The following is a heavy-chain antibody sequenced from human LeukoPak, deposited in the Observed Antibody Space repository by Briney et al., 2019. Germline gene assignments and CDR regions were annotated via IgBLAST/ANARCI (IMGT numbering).Heavy chain of an antibody. CDR2: IYHSGST. V-gene: IGHV4-38-2*01. J-gene: IGHJ3*02. D-gene: IGHD4-17*01. CDR1: GYSISSGYY. CDR3: ARHVYHPVTTVWAFDI. Sequence: SETLSLTCAVSGYSISSGYYWGWIRQPPGKGLEWIGSIYHSGSTYYNPSLKSRVTIPVDTSKNQFSLKLSSVTAADTAVYYCARHVYHPVTTVWAFDIWGQGTMVTVSS.